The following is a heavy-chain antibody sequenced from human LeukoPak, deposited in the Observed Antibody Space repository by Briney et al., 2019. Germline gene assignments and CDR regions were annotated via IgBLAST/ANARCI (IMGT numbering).Heavy chain of an antibody. CDR3: ARARDYYDSSGYYVFWFDP. J-gene: IGHJ5*02. CDR1: GGSISSSSYY. D-gene: IGHD3-22*01. CDR2: IYYSGST. V-gene: IGHV4-39*07. Sequence: PSETLSLTCTVSGGSISSSSYYWGWIRQPPGKGLEWIGSIYYSGSTYYNPSLKSRVTISVDTSKNQFSLKLSSVTAADTAVYYCARARDYYDSSGYYVFWFDPWGQGTLVTVSS.